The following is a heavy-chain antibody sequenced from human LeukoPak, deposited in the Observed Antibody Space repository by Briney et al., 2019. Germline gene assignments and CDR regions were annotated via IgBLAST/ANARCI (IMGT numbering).Heavy chain of an antibody. D-gene: IGHD4-17*01. CDR3: ARAVAVSVGRYYGMDV. J-gene: IGHJ6*02. V-gene: IGHV3-21*01. Sequence: GGSLRLSCAASGFIFDSYTMNWVRLAPGKGLEWVSSISSSSTYMYSADSVKGRFTISRDNAKNSLYLQMSSLRAVDTAVYYCARAVAVSVGRYYGMDVWGQGTTVTVSS. CDR1: GFIFDSYT. CDR2: ISSSSTYM.